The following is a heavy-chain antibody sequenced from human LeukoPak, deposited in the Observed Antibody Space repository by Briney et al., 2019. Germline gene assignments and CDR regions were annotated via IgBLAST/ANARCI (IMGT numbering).Heavy chain of an antibody. CDR3: ARDFPYYDILTGYRNYYYGMDV. D-gene: IGHD3-9*01. V-gene: IGHV1-8*02. CDR2: MNPNSGNT. CDR1: GYTFTGYY. Sequence: GASVKVSCKASGYTFTGYYMHWVRQATGQGLEWMGWMNPNSGNTGYAQKFQGRVTMTRNTSISTAYMELSSLRSEDTAVYYCARDFPYYDILTGYRNYYYGMDVWGQGTTVTVSS. J-gene: IGHJ6*02.